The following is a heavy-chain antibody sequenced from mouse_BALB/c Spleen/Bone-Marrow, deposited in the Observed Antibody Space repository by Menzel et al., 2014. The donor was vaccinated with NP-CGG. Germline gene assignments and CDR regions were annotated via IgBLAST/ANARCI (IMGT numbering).Heavy chain of an antibody. J-gene: IGHJ2*01. CDR3: AKGVVSDH. CDR2: IDPYNGGA. CDR1: GYIFTTYN. V-gene: IGHV1S135*01. D-gene: IGHD1-1*01. Sequence: EVQLVESGPELVKPGASVKVSCKASGYIFTTYNMYWMKQSHGKSLEWIGYIDPYNGGATYNQKFKGKATLTVDKSSSTAYLHLNSLTSEDSAVYYCAKGVVSDHWGQGTTLTVSS.